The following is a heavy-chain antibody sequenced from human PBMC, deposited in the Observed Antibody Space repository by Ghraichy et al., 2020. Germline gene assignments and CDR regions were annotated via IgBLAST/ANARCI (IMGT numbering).Heavy chain of an antibody. Sequence: GESLNISCAASGFTFSSYAMHWVRQAPGKGLEWVAVISYDGSNKYYADSVKGRFTISRDNSKNTLYLQMNSLRAEDTAVYYCARAEMPNYDYGDYSNYWGQGTLVTVSS. D-gene: IGHD4-17*01. V-gene: IGHV3-30*04. CDR2: ISYDGSNK. CDR3: ARAEMPNYDYGDYSNY. CDR1: GFTFSSYA. J-gene: IGHJ4*02.